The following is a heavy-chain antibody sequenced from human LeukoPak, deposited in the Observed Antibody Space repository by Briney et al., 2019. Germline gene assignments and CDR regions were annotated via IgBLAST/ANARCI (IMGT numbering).Heavy chain of an antibody. CDR3: ARGYYDYVWGSYRFDYFDY. CDR2: INPSGGST. D-gene: IGHD3-16*02. J-gene: IGHJ4*02. V-gene: IGHV1-46*01. Sequence: ASVKVSCKASGYTFTSYYMHWVRQAPGQGLEWMGIINPSGGSTSYAQKFQGRVTITADESTSTAYMELSSLRSEDTAVYYCARGYYDYVWGSYRFDYFDYWGQGALVTVSS. CDR1: GYTFTSYY.